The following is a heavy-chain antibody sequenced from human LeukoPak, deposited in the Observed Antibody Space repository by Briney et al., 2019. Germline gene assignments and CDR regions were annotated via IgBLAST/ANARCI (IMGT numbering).Heavy chain of an antibody. D-gene: IGHD1-26*01. CDR1: GFSFSSHA. Sequence: PGGSLRLSCSASGFSFSSHAMTWVRRAPGKGLEWVSALSGSGDFKYYADSVKGRFTISRDNSKNTLYLQMNSLRAEDTAVYYCAMMSGYRATYPPDYWGQGALVTVSS. J-gene: IGHJ4*02. V-gene: IGHV3-23*01. CDR3: AMMSGYRATYPPDY. CDR2: LSGSGDFK.